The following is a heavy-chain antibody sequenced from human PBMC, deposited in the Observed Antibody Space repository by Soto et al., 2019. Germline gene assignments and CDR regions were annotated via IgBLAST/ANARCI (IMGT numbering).Heavy chain of an antibody. J-gene: IGHJ4*02. D-gene: IGHD2-21*02. CDR3: ARGGHIAVVTDSFDY. Sequence: QVQLVQSGAEVKKPGASVKVSCKPSGYTLNTYYLHWVRQAPGQGLEWMGIIHPSGGGSTYAQKFRGRGTMTRDTSTSTGFRELSSLRSADTAVYYGARGGHIAVVTDSFDYWGQGTLVTVSS. CDR1: GYTLNTYY. V-gene: IGHV1-46*02. CDR2: IHPSGGGS.